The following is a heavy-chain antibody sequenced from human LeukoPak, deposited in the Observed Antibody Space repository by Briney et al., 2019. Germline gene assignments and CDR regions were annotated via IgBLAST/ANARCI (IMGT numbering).Heavy chain of an antibody. CDR2: IIPIFGTA. D-gene: IGHD2-2*01. CDR1: GGTFSSYA. Sequence: GASVKVSCKASGGTFSSYAISWVRQAPGQGLEWMGGIIPIFGTANYAQKFQGRVTITADESTSTAYMELSSLRSEDTAVYYCARSPRYCSSTSCSYFDYWGQGTLVTVSS. V-gene: IGHV1-69*13. J-gene: IGHJ4*02. CDR3: ARSPRYCSSTSCSYFDY.